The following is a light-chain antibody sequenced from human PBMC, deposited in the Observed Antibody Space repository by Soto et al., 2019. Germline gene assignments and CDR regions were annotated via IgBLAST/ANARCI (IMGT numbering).Light chain of an antibody. Sequence: DLTQSPSSLFASLGDRVTMTXQARAGVSIYLAWYQQQPGXTPKXXXYYXSTLLSGVPSRFSGSGSGPDFTLTISSLQPEDSANYFCQQLNSYTHTFGQGTRLEIK. J-gene: IGKJ5*01. V-gene: IGKV1-9*01. CDR1: AGVSIY. CDR2: YXS. CDR3: QQLNSYTHT.